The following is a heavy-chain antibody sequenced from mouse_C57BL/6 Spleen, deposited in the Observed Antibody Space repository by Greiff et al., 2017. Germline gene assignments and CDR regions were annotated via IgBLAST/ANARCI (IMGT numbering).Heavy chain of an antibody. CDR3: ARGYDDYDY. Sequence: QVQLKQPGAELVRPGSSVKLSCKASGYTFTSYWMDWVKQRPGQGLEWIGNIYPSDSETHYNQKFKDKATLTVDKSSSTAYMQLSSLTSEDSAVYYCARGYDDYDYWGQGTTLTVSS. D-gene: IGHD2-4*01. CDR2: IYPSDSET. J-gene: IGHJ2*01. V-gene: IGHV1-61*01. CDR1: GYTFTSYW.